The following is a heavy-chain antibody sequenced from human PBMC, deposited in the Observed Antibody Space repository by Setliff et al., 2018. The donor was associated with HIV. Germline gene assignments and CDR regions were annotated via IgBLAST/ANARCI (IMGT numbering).Heavy chain of an antibody. V-gene: IGHV3-21*06. CDR3: AKDSEFFPAPDRSGYMEH. Sequence: PGGSLRLSCAASGFTFRRHTIIWVRQAPGKGLEWVSTIDDNGDYIEYAPSVKGRCIISRDNVKSLVYLQMNSLRADDTAVYYCAKDSEFFPAPDRSGYMEHWGQGIPVTVSS. J-gene: IGHJ4*02. CDR2: IDDNGDYI. D-gene: IGHD5-12*01. CDR1: GFTFRRHT.